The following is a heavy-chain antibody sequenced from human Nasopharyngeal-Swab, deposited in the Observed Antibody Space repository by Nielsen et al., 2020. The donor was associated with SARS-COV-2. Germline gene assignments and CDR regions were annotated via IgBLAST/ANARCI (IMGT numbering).Heavy chain of an antibody. Sequence: GGSLRLSCAASGFTFSSYDMHWVRQATGKGLEWVSAIGTAGDTYYPGSVKGRFTISRENAKNSLYLQMNSLRAGDTAVYYCTRALEGSGPSSYYGMDVWGQGTTVTVSS. J-gene: IGHJ6*02. CDR3: TRALEGSGPSSYYGMDV. D-gene: IGHD3-10*01. CDR2: IGTAGDT. CDR1: GFTFSSYD. V-gene: IGHV3-13*04.